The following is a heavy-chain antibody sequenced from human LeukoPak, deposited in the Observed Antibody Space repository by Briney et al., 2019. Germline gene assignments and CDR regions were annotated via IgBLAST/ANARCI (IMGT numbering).Heavy chain of an antibody. D-gene: IGHD5-18*01. CDR1: GFTFSSYE. CDR2: ISSRGSTI. J-gene: IGHJ4*02. CDR3: ARSRYRPIFDY. Sequence: TGGSLRLSCAASGFTFSSYEMNWVRQAPGKGLEWVSYISSRGSTIYYADSVKGRFTISRDNAKNSLYLQMNSLRAEDTAVYYCARSRYRPIFDYWGQGTLVTVSS. V-gene: IGHV3-48*03.